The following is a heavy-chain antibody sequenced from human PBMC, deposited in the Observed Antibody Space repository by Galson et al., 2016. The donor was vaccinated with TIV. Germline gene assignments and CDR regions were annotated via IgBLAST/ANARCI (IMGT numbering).Heavy chain of an antibody. CDR1: GYRFTNYW. J-gene: IGHJ6*03. CDR2: IYPADSET. D-gene: IGHD3-3*01. V-gene: IGHV5-51*01. Sequence: QSGAEVKKSGESLKISCKGSGYRFTNYWVGWVRQMPGQGLEWMGVIYPADSETRYSPSFQGQVTISADKSISTAYLQWSSLKASDTAIYYCARHHDFWSGPGYFYMDVWGKGTTVSVSS. CDR3: ARHHDFWSGPGYFYMDV.